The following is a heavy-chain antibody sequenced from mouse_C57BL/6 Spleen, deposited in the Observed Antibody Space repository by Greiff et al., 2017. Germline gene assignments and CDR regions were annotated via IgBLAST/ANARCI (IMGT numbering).Heavy chain of an antibody. Sequence: QVHVKQSGAELVKPGASVKLSCKASGYTFTSYWMHWVKQRPGQGLEWIGMIHPNSGSTNYNEKFKSKATLTVDKSSSTAYMQLSSLTSEDSAVYYCARCFTTVVAFDYWGQGTTLTVSS. CDR1: GYTFTSYW. V-gene: IGHV1-64*01. CDR2: IHPNSGST. D-gene: IGHD1-1*01. CDR3: ARCFTTVVAFDY. J-gene: IGHJ2*01.